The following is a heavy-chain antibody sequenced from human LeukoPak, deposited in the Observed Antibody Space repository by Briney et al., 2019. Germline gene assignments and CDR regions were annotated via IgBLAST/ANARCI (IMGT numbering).Heavy chain of an antibody. CDR1: GGSFSGYY. CDR3: AGPSSGGRSGYAYYYYYYMDV. CDR2: INHSGST. D-gene: IGHD3-3*01. J-gene: IGHJ6*03. V-gene: IGHV4-34*01. Sequence: PSETLSLTCAVYGGSFSGYYWSWIRQPPGKGLEWIGEINHSGSTNYNPSLKGRVTISVDTSKNQFSLKLSPVTAADTAVYYCAGPSSGGRSGYAYYYYYYMDVWGKGTTVTVSS.